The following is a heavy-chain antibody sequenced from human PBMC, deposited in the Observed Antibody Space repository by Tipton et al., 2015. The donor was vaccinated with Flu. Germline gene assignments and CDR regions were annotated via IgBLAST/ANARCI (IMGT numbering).Heavy chain of an antibody. D-gene: IGHD6-13*01. CDR3: ARTAAIAVVGDVEY. CDR2: INHSGSI. CDR1: GGSFSGYY. Sequence: TLSLTCAVYGGSFSGYYWSWIRQPPGKGLEWIGEINHSGSINYNPSLKSRVTISVDTSKNQFSLKLRSVTAADTAVYYCARTAAIAVVGDVEYWGQGSLVTVSS. J-gene: IGHJ4*02. V-gene: IGHV4-34*01.